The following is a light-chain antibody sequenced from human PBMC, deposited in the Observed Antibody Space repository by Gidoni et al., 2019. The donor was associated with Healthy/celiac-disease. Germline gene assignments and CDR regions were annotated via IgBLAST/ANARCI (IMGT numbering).Light chain of an antibody. CDR3: AAWDDSLNGYV. Sequence: QSVLTQPPSASGTPGQRVTISCSGSSSNIGSNTVNWYQQLPGTAPKVLIYSNNQRPSGGPDRFSGSKSGTSASLAISGRQSEDEADYYCAAWDDSLNGYVFGTGTKVTVL. J-gene: IGLJ1*01. V-gene: IGLV1-44*01. CDR2: SNN. CDR1: SSNIGSNT.